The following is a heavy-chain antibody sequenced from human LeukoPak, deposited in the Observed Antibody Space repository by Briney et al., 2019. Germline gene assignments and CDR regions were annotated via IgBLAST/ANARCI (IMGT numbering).Heavy chain of an antibody. CDR1: GFTFNTYV. J-gene: IGHJ4*02. Sequence: GGSLRLSCSVSGFTFNTYVMHWVRQAPGKGLEYVSAISSNGDNTYYADSVKGRFTISRDNSKNTLYLQMSSLRADDTAVYYCVRGTGYWGQGTLVTVPS. CDR2: ISSNGDNT. V-gene: IGHV3-64D*06. CDR3: VRGTGY.